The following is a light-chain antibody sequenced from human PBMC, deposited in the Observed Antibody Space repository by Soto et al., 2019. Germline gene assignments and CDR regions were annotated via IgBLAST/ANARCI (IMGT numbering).Light chain of an antibody. J-gene: IGKJ1*01. CDR3: QQYGSSPWT. Sequence: EIVLTQSPGTLSLSPGERATLSCRASQSVSSSYLAWYQQKPGQAPRLLIYGASSRATGIPDRFSGSGSGTDFTLTFSRLEPEDFAVYYCQQYGSSPWTFGLGTKVEIK. V-gene: IGKV3-20*01. CDR2: GAS. CDR1: QSVSSSY.